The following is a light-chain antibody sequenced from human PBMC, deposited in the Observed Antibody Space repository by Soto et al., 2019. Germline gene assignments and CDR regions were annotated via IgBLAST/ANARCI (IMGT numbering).Light chain of an antibody. J-gene: IGLJ2*01. CDR1: NIGSKN. V-gene: IGLV3-9*01. CDR2: RDS. Sequence: SYELTQPLSVSVALGQTVRITCGGNNIGSKNVHWYQQKPGQAPVLVIYRDSNRPSGIPERFSGSNSGNTATLTISRAQAGDEADYYCQVWDSSTAVVFGGGTKLTVL. CDR3: QVWDSSTAVV.